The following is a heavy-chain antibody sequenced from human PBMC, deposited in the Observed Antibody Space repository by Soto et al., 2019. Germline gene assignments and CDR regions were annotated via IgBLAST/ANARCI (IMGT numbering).Heavy chain of an antibody. J-gene: IGHJ5*02. V-gene: IGHV3-23*01. CDR1: GFTFSSYA. CDR3: GKDRGLAEA. D-gene: IGHD3-16*01. Sequence: GGSLRLSCAASGFTFSSYAMSWVRQAPGKELERVTAISGSDGSTYYADTVKGRFTIYRDNSRNTLNLQMNSLTAEETEVNKRGKDRGLAEAWGRGTLVTVSS. CDR2: ISGSDGST.